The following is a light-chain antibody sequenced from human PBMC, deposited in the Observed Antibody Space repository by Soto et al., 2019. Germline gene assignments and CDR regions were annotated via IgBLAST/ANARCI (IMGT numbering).Light chain of an antibody. Sequence: EIVLTKSPATLSLSPGERATLSCRASQSVSRYLAWYQQKPGQAPRLLIYDASNRATGIPARFSGSGSGTDFTLTISSLEPEDFAVYYCQQRSNGLTFGGGTKVEIK. J-gene: IGKJ4*01. CDR1: QSVSRY. CDR3: QQRSNGLT. CDR2: DAS. V-gene: IGKV3-11*01.